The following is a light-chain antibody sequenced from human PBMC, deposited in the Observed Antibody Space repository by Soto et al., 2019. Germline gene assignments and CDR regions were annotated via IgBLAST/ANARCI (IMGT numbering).Light chain of an antibody. CDR2: DVS. J-gene: IGLJ2*01. Sequence: QSALTQPASVSGSPGQSITISCTETRSDLGGYNYVSWYQQHPGEAPKLMIYDVSNRPSGVSNRFSGSMSGNTASLTISGLQAEDEADYYCSSYTSSSTLVVFGGGTKLTVL. CDR1: RSDLGGYNY. V-gene: IGLV2-14*01. CDR3: SSYTSSSTLVV.